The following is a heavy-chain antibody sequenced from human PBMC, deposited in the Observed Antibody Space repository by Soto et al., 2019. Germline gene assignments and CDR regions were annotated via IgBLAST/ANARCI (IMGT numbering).Heavy chain of an antibody. CDR1: GYIFTSYY. CDR3: ASTGTGRYYYGMDV. J-gene: IGHJ6*01. D-gene: IGHD1-1*01. V-gene: IGHV1-45*02. Sequence: ASVKVSCKTSGYIFTSYYIHWVRQAPGQALEWMGWITPFNGNTNYAQKFQDRVTITRDRSMSTAYMELSSLRSEDTAMYYCASTGTGRYYYGMDVWGQGTTVTVSS. CDR2: ITPFNGNT.